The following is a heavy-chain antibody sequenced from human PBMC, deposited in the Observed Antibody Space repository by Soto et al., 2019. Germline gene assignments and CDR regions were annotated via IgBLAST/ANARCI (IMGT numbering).Heavy chain of an antibody. J-gene: IGHJ6*02. V-gene: IGHV3-74*01. CDR1: GFTFSSYW. Sequence: PGGSLRLSCAASGFTFSSYWMHWVRQAPGKGLVWVSRINTDGSSTIYADSVKGRFTISRDNAKNTLYLQMNSLRAEDTAMYYCTRTPYYYGMDVWGQGTTVTVSS. CDR3: TRTPYYYGMDV. CDR2: INTDGSST.